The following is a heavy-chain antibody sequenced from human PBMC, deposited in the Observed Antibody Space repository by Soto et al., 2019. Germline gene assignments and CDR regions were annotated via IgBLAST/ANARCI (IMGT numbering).Heavy chain of an antibody. Sequence: GGSLRLSCAASGFTFRTYVMFWVRQAPGKGLEYVSGISTNGGSPDYANSVKGRFTISRDNLKNMLFLQMGSLRAEDMAVYYCGSIYYNTSLKSRVTISVDTSKDQFSLKLSSVTAADTAVYYCARAPPEYDFWSLETHYYYYYGMDVWGQGTTVTVSS. V-gene: IGHV3-64*01. J-gene: IGHJ6*02. D-gene: IGHD2-21*02. CDR3: GSIYYNTSLKSRVTISVDTSKDQFSLKLSSVTAADTAVYYCARAPPEYDFWSLETHYYYYYGMDV. CDR2: ISTNGGSP. CDR1: GFTFRTYV.